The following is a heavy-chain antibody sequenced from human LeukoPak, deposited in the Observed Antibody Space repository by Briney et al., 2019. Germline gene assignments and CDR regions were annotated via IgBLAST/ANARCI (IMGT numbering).Heavy chain of an antibody. Sequence: GGSLRLSCAASGFTFSSYAMSWGRQAPGQGLEWVSGISGSGSSTYYADSVKGRFTISRDNSKKTLYLQMNSLRAEDTAVYYCARDRGGYCSSTSCSLYFDSWGQGTVVTVSS. CDR3: ARDRGGYCSSTSCSLYFDS. V-gene: IGHV3-23*01. J-gene: IGHJ4*02. D-gene: IGHD2-2*01. CDR2: ISGSGSST. CDR1: GFTFSSYA.